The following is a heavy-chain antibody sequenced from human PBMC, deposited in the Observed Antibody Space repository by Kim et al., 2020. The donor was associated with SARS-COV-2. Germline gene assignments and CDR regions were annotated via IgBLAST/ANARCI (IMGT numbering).Heavy chain of an antibody. J-gene: IGHJ4*02. V-gene: IGHV4-34*01. CDR1: GGSFSGYY. D-gene: IGHD3-3*01. CDR2: INHSGST. Sequence: SETLSLTCAVYGGSFSGYYWCWIRQPPGKGLEWIGEINHSGSTNYNPSLKSRVTISVDTSKNQFSLKLSSVTAADTAVYYCARGTTIFGVVITVYYFDYWGQGTLVTVSS. CDR3: ARGTTIFGVVITVYYFDY.